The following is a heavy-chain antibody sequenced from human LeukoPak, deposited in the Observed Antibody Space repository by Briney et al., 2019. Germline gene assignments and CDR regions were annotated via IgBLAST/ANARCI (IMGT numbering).Heavy chain of an antibody. CDR1: VKRLDTSG. D-gene: IGHD1-26*01. V-gene: IGHV3-33*01. J-gene: IGHJ4*02. CDR3: ARPRVDYSGIYFLGFEH. CDR2: IWFDGSNK. Sequence: PGGPPKLPSTATVKRLDTSGRQRVYIALGNGSEKIKVIWFDGSNKYYADSVKGRFTISRDNSKNTLDLHMNSLRVEDTAVYYCARPRVDYSGIYFLGFEHWGQGTPVTVSS.